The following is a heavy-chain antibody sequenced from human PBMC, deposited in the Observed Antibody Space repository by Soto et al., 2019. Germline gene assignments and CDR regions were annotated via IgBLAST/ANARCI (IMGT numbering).Heavy chain of an antibody. CDR3: ARQLPYGGNSYYGMDV. CDR2: IYPGDSDI. Sequence: GESLKISCKGSGYSFTSYWIGWVRQMPGRGLEWMGIIYPGDSDIRYSPSFQGQVTISADKSISTAYLQWSGLKASDTAIYYCARQLPYGGNSYYGMDVWGQGTTVTVSS. D-gene: IGHD2-15*01. V-gene: IGHV5-51*01. J-gene: IGHJ6*02. CDR1: GYSFTSYW.